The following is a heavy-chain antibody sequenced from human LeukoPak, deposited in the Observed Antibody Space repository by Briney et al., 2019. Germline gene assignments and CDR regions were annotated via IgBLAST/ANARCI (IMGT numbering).Heavy chain of an antibody. Sequence: SETLSLTCTVSGVSMSSSPYYWGWIRQPPGKGLEWIGTIYDSGNTNYDPSLRSRLTISVDTSRNQFSLKLSSVTAADTAVYYCARHDCDSSRCSVNWFDPWGQGTLVTVSS. CDR1: GVSMSSSPYY. CDR2: IYDSGNT. J-gene: IGHJ5*02. V-gene: IGHV4-39*01. D-gene: IGHD2/OR15-2a*01. CDR3: ARHDCDSSRCSVNWFDP.